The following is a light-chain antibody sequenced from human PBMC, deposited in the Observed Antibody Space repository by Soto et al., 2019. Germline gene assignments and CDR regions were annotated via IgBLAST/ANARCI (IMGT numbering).Light chain of an antibody. Sequence: EIGMKQSPATLAVSPGERATLSCRASQSVSSNLALYQQKPGQAPRLLIYGASTRATGIPARFSGSGSGTEFTLTISSLQSEDFAVYYCQQYDNWPQPFGQGTKVDI. CDR1: QSVSSN. J-gene: IGKJ1*01. CDR2: GAS. CDR3: QQYDNWPQP. V-gene: IGKV3-15*01.